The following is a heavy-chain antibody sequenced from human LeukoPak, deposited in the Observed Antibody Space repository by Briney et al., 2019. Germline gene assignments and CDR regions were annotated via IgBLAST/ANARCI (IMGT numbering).Heavy chain of an antibody. CDR1: GGSISTGDYY. Sequence: PSETLSLTCAVSGGSISTGDYYWSWIRQPPGKGLEWNVYIFYSGNTHYNPSLKSRVTTSVDTSKNQFSLKLSSVTATDTAVYYCARVEAAKVAFDHWGQGTLVTVSS. J-gene: IGHJ4*02. CDR2: IFYSGNT. CDR3: ARVEAAKVAFDH. V-gene: IGHV4-30-4*01. D-gene: IGHD5-18*01.